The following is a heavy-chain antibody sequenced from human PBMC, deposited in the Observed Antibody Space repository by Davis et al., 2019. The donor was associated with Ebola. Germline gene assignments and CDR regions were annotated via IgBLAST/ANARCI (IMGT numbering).Heavy chain of an antibody. CDR3: AVSLNFDWLLSGMDV. V-gene: IGHV1-58*02. CDR1: GFTFTSSA. J-gene: IGHJ6*02. CDR2: IVVGSGNT. D-gene: IGHD3-9*01. Sequence: AASVKVSCKASGFTFTSSAMQWVRQARGQRLEWIGWIVVGSGNTNYAQKFQERVTITRDMSTSTAYMELSSLRSEDTAVYYCAVSLNFDWLLSGMDVWGQGTTVTVSS.